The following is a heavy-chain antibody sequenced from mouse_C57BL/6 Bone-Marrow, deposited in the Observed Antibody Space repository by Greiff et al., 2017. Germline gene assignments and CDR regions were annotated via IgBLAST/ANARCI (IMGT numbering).Heavy chain of an antibody. J-gene: IGHJ3*01. V-gene: IGHV1-54*01. Sequence: QVQLQQSGAELVRPGTSVKVSCKASGYAFTNYLIEWVKQRPGQGLEWIGVINPGSGGTNYNEKFKGKATLTADKSSRTAYMQLSSLTSEDSAVYFCAREGFYYGSSYVEFAYWGQGTLVTVSA. CDR3: AREGFYYGSSYVEFAY. D-gene: IGHD1-1*01. CDR1: GYAFTNYL. CDR2: INPGSGGT.